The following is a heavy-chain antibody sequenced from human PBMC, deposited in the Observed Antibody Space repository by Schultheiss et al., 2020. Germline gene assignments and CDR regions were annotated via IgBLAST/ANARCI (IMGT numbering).Heavy chain of an antibody. Sequence: SETLSLTCAVSGGSIRSKNWWSWVRQPPGKGLEWIGEIYPSGSTNYNPSLKSRVTISVDTSKNQFSLKLSSVTAADTAVYYCARSLPVGYYYDSSTHYGMDVWGQGTTVTVSS. J-gene: IGHJ6*02. V-gene: IGHV4-4*02. CDR2: IYPSGST. CDR3: ARSLPVGYYYDSSTHYGMDV. CDR1: GGSIRSKNW. D-gene: IGHD3-22*01.